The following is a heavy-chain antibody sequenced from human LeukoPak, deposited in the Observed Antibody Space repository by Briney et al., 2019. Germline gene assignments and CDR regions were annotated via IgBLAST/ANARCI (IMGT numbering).Heavy chain of an antibody. CDR3: ARSLAFGVVIIPYFDY. D-gene: IGHD3-3*01. Sequence: PSKTLSLTCAVYGGSFSGYYWSWIRQPPGKGLEWIGGINHSGSTNYNPSLKSRVTISVDTSKNQFSLKLSSVTAADTAVYYCARSLAFGVVIIPYFDYWGQGTLVTVSS. V-gene: IGHV4-34*01. CDR2: INHSGST. J-gene: IGHJ4*02. CDR1: GGSFSGYY.